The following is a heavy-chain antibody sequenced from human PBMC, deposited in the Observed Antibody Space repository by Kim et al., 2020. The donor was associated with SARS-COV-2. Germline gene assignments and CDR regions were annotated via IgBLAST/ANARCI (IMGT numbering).Heavy chain of an antibody. D-gene: IGHD2-21*02. CDR1: GFDFGSFG. CDR3: AKDRCVGDCYDFDS. Sequence: GGSLRLSCAASGFDFGSFGMDWVRQAPGKGLEWVALVSYDGRGTHYADSVKGRFTISRDNSKNTVFLHMNSLRDEDTAVYHCAKDRCVGDCYDFDSWGQGALVIVSS. J-gene: IGHJ4*02. CDR2: VSYDGRGT. V-gene: IGHV3-30*18.